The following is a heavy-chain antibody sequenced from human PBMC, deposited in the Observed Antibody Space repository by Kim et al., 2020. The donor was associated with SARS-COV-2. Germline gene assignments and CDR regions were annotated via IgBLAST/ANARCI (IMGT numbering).Heavy chain of an antibody. V-gene: IGHV3-30*18. CDR3: AKDRQDGNDYGDY. CDR2: ISYDGSNK. D-gene: IGHD2-8*01. Sequence: GGSLRLSCAASGFTFSSYGMHWVRQAPGKGLEWVAVISYDGSNKYYADSVKGRFTISRDNSKNTLYLQMNSLRAEDTAVYYCAKDRQDGNDYGDYWGQGTLVTVSS. J-gene: IGHJ4*02. CDR1: GFTFSSYG.